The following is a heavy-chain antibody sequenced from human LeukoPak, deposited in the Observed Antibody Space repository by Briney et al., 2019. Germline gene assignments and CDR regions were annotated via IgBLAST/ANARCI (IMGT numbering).Heavy chain of an antibody. CDR1: GGFIRSYY. V-gene: IGHV4-4*07. D-gene: IGHD5-12*01. CDR2: FYTSGSA. Sequence: SETLSLTCTVSGGFIRSYYWSWIRPPAGKGLEWIGHFYTSGSANYNPSRKSGVTISVDQSKNQSSLRLSSVTAGDTAVYYCARDHSGYGLPRLSSYFYMDVWGKGIAVTISS. CDR3: ARDHSGYGLPRLSSYFYMDV. J-gene: IGHJ6*03.